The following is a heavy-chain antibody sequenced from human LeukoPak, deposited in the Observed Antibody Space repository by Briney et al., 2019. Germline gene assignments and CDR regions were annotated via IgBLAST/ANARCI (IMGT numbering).Heavy chain of an antibody. J-gene: IGHJ4*02. V-gene: IGHV4-59*08. D-gene: IGHD1-26*01. CDR2: IYDTGST. CDR1: GGSLSGDY. CDR3: ARHFYDSRGSYSFALDY. Sequence: SETLSLTCTVSGGSLSGDYWSWIRQPPGKGLEWIGYIYDTGSTNYNPALRSRVTISLDTSTNQFSLKLSSVTAADTAVYHCARHFYDSRGSYSFALDYWGQGTLVTVSS.